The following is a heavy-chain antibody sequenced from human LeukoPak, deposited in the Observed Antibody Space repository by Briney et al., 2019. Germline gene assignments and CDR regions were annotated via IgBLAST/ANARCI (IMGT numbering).Heavy chain of an antibody. CDR2: MNPDSGNT. Sequence: ASVKVSCKASGYTFTSYDINWVRQATGQGLEWMGWMNPDSGNTAYEQKFQGRVTMTRNTSISTAYMELSSLRSEDTAVYYCARGDDYGDYWGLYWGQGTLVTVSS. V-gene: IGHV1-8*01. CDR1: GYTFTSYD. D-gene: IGHD4-17*01. CDR3: ARGDDYGDYWGLY. J-gene: IGHJ4*02.